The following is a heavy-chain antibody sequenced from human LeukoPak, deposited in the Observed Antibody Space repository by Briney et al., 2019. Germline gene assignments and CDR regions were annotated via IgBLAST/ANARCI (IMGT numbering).Heavy chain of an antibody. CDR3: AHRRPGHLTGWDNSYFDN. J-gene: IGHJ4*02. CDR1: GFSLYSSGVG. CDR2: IYWDDDK. Sequence: ESGPTLLNPTQTLTLTCTFSGFSLYSSGVGVGWIRQPPGKALEWLAVIYWDDDKRYNPSLRSRLTMSKDASKSQVFLEMRNMDPVDAATYYCAHRRPGHLTGWDNSYFDNWGPGTLVTVSS. V-gene: IGHV2-5*02. D-gene: IGHD1/OR15-1a*01.